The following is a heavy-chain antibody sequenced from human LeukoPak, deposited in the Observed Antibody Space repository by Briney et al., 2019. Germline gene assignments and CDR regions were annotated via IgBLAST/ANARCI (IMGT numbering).Heavy chain of an antibody. CDR2: IYHSGST. Sequence: SETLSLTCAVYGGSFSGYYWSWIRQPPGKGLEWIGYIYHSGSTYYNPSLKSRVTISVDRSKNQFSLNLTSVTAADTAVYYCARLGGYYFDYWGQGTLVTVSS. D-gene: IGHD1-26*01. CDR3: ARLGGYYFDY. V-gene: IGHV4-34*01. CDR1: GGSFSGYY. J-gene: IGHJ4*02.